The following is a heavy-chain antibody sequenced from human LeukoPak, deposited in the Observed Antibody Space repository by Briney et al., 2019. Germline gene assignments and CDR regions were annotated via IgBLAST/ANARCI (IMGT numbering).Heavy chain of an antibody. V-gene: IGHV4-39*01. CDR2: IYYSGST. D-gene: IGHD3-22*01. CDR1: GGSISSSSYY. J-gene: IGHJ4*02. Sequence: SETLSLTCTVSGGSISSSSYYWGWIRQPPGTGLEWIGSIYYSGSTYYNPSLKSRVTISVDTSKNQFSLKLSSVTAADTAVYYCARQKYYYDSSGYYYVWFFDYWGQGTLVTVSS. CDR3: ARQKYYYDSSGYYYVWFFDY.